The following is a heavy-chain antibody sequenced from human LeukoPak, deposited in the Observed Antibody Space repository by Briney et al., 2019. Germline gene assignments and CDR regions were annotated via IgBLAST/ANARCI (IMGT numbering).Heavy chain of an antibody. J-gene: IGHJ6*03. D-gene: IGHD1-26*01. CDR1: GYTFTSYG. V-gene: IGHV1-18*01. CDR3: ARESRASYYPDYYYYYYMDV. Sequence: GASVKVSCKASGYTFTSYGISWVRQAPGQGLEWMGWISAYNGNTNYAQKLQGRVTMTTDTSTSTAYMELRSLRSDDTAVYYCARESRASYYPDYYYYYYMDVWGKGTTVTVSS. CDR2: ISAYNGNT.